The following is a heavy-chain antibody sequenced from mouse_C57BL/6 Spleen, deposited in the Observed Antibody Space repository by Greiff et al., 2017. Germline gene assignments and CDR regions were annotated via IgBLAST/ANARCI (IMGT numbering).Heavy chain of an antibody. J-gene: IGHJ4*01. Sequence: QVQLQQSGAELVKPGASVKMSCKASGYTFTSYWITWVKQRPGQGLEWIGDIYPGSGSTNYNEKFKSKATLTVDTSSSTAYMQLSSLTSEDSAVYYCARRSDYYYAMDYWGQGTTVTVSS. D-gene: IGHD2-4*01. V-gene: IGHV1-55*01. CDR3: ARRSDYYYAMDY. CDR1: GYTFTSYW. CDR2: IYPGSGST.